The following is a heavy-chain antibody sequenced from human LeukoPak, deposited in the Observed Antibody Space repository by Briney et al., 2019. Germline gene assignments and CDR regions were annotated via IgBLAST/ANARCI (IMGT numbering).Heavy chain of an antibody. CDR1: GFTFSNYA. V-gene: IGHV3-30-3*01. J-gene: IGHJ4*02. CDR2: ISYDGNNK. CDR3: ARAAPSYSDCSSTSCATPLPYFDY. Sequence: PGRSLRLSCAASGFTFSNYAMRWVRQAPGKGLEWVAVISYDGNNKYYADSVKGRFTISRDNSKNTLYLQMNSLRAEDTAVCYCARAAPSYSDCSSTSCATPLPYFDYWGQGTLVTVSS. D-gene: IGHD2-2*01.